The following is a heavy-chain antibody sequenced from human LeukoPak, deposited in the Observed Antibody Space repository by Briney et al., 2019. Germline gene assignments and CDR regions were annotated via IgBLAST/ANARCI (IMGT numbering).Heavy chain of an antibody. CDR3: ARDVSSWYPYYYYGMDV. CDR2: INHSGST. Sequence: SETLSLTCAVYGRSFSGYYWSWIRQPPGKGLEWIGEINHSGSTNYNPSLKSRVTISVDTSKNQFSLKLSSVTAADTAVYYCARDVSSWYPYYYYGMDVWGQGTTVTVSS. D-gene: IGHD6-13*01. J-gene: IGHJ6*02. CDR1: GRSFSGYY. V-gene: IGHV4-34*01.